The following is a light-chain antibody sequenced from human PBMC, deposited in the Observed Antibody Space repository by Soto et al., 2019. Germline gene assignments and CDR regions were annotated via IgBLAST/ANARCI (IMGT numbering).Light chain of an antibody. CDR2: GAS. J-gene: IGKJ4*01. V-gene: IGKV3-20*01. CDR3: QQYGSSPLT. CDR1: QSVSSSY. Sequence: EIVLTQSPGTLSLSPGERATLSCRSSQSVSSSYLVWHQQKPGQAPRLLIYGASSRATGIPDRFSGSGSGTDFTLTISRLEPEDFAVYYCQQYGSSPLTFGGGTKVDI.